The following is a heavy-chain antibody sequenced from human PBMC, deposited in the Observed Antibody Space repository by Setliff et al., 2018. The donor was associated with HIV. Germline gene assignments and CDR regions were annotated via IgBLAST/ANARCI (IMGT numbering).Heavy chain of an antibody. V-gene: IGHV1-69*05. Sequence: ASVKVSCKASGGTFSSYAISWVRQAPGQGLEWMGGIIPIFGTANYAQKFQGRVTMTTDTSTSTAYMELRSLRSDDTAVYYCARVSGYYHLDYWGQGTLVTVSS. CDR1: GGTFSSYA. J-gene: IGHJ4*02. D-gene: IGHD3-22*01. CDR3: ARVSGYYHLDY. CDR2: IIPIFGTA.